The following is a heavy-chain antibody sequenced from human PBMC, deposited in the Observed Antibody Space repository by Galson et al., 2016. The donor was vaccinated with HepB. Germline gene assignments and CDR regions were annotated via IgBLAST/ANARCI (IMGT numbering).Heavy chain of an antibody. J-gene: IGHJ4*02. CDR1: GFTFSSYA. CDR2: ISASGVGT. V-gene: IGHV3-23*01. Sequence: SLRLSCAASGFTFSSYAMGWVRQAPGKGLEWVAAISASGVGTNYADSVTGRFTISRDNSQNIMYLQMNSLGAEDTAIFYCAKRRGAGGDFDFWGPGTQVTVSS. D-gene: IGHD6-13*01. CDR3: AKRRGAGGDFDF.